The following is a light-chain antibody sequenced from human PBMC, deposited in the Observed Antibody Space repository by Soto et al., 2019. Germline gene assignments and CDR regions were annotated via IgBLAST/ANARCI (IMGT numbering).Light chain of an antibody. J-gene: IGKJ1*01. CDR2: KAS. CDR3: QQYNSYPWT. CDR1: QRISSW. Sequence: DIQMTQSPSTLSASVGDRVTITCRASQRISSWLAWYQQKPGKAPKLLIYKASSLESGVPSRFSGSGSETEFTLTISSLQPDDFATYYCQQYNSYPWTFGQGTKVEIK. V-gene: IGKV1-5*03.